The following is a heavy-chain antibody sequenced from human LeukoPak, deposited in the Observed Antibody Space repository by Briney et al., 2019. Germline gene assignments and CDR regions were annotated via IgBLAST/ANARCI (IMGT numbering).Heavy chain of an antibody. CDR3: ARACGYSYGYALGC. J-gene: IGHJ4*02. CDR1: GYTFTSYD. Sequence: GASVKVSCKASGYTFTSYDINWVRQATGQGLEWMGWMNPNSGNTGYAQKFQGRVTMTRNTSISTAYMELSSLRSEDTAVYYCARACGYSYGYALGCWGQGTLVTVSS. CDR2: MNPNSGNT. D-gene: IGHD5-18*01. V-gene: IGHV1-8*01.